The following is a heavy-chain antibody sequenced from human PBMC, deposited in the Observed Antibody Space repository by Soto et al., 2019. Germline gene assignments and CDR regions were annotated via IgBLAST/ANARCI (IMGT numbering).Heavy chain of an antibody. CDR2: ISYEGSNK. J-gene: IGHJ4*02. V-gene: IGHV3-30*18. CDR3: AKDRIGYYYGSGSPNPFFDY. Sequence: GGSLRLSCAASGFTFSTYGMHWVRQAPGKGLEWVTVISYEGSNKYYADSVKGRFAISRDNSKNTLYLQMNSLRTEDTAVYYCAKDRIGYYYGSGSPNPFFDYWGQGTLVTAPQ. D-gene: IGHD3-10*01. CDR1: GFTFSTYG.